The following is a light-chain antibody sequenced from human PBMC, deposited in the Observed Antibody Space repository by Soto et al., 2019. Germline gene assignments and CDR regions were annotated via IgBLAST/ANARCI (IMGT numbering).Light chain of an antibody. J-gene: IGKJ5*01. CDR3: QQYDTLIT. V-gene: IGKV1-33*01. CDR1: QDISTY. Sequence: DIQMTQSPSSLSASVGDTVTVTFQASQDISTYLNWYQHKPGKAPELLIYDASNLETGVPSRFSGSGSGADFTLTISSLQPEDIATYYCQQYDTLITFGQGTRLEIK. CDR2: DAS.